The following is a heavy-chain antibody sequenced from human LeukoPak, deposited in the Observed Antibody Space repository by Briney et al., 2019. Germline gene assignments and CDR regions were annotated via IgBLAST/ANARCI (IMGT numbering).Heavy chain of an antibody. CDR3: ARDNFRIVGARGVLDY. Sequence: GGSLRLSCAASGFTFSSYEMNWVRQAPGKGLEWVSYISSSGSTIYYADSVKGRFTISRDNSKNTLYLQMNSLRAEDTAVYYCARDNFRIVGARGVLDYWGQGTLVTVSS. CDR1: GFTFSSYE. V-gene: IGHV3-48*03. D-gene: IGHD1-26*01. J-gene: IGHJ4*02. CDR2: ISSSGSTI.